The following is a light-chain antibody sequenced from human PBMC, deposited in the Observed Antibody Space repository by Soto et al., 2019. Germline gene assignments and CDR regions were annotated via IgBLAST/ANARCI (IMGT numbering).Light chain of an antibody. CDR2: EAS. CDR1: SSDIGGYNY. J-gene: IGLJ1*01. Sequence: QSVLAQPASVSESPGQSITISCAGTSSDIGGYNYVSWYQQPPGTAPKLIIYEASNRPSGVPDRFSGSKSGNTASLTISGLQAADEADYYCSLYTSENTYVFGTGTKVTVL. CDR3: SLYTSENTYV. V-gene: IGLV2-14*01.